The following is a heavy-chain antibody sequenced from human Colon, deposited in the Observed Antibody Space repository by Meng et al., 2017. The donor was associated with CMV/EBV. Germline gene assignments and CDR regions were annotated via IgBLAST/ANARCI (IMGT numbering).Heavy chain of an antibody. CDR3: DGSDF. CDR2: ISGSGERT. V-gene: IGHV3-23*01. CDR1: GFTFRNYA. Sequence: GESLKISCAASGFTFRNYAMSWARQAPGKGLEWVSTISGSGERTHYAGSVKGRFTISRDNSKSTLYLQMNRLTAEDTAVYYCDGSDFWGQGTLVTSPQ. D-gene: IGHD5-24*01. J-gene: IGHJ4*02.